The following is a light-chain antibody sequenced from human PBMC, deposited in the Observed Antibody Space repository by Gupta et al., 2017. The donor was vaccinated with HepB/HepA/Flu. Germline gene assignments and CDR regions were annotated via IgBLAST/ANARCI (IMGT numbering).Light chain of an antibody. V-gene: IGKV4-1*01. CDR3: QQYYSTQGT. CDR2: WAS. CDR1: QTVRYSSNNKNY. Sequence: DIVMTQSPYCLAVSLAARATINCKSSQTVRYSSNNKNYLAWFQQKPRQPPKLLNYWASTRDYGVPDRISSRGYGAYFTLTISSLQADDVGVYCRQQYYSTQGTFGQGTKVEIK. J-gene: IGKJ1*01.